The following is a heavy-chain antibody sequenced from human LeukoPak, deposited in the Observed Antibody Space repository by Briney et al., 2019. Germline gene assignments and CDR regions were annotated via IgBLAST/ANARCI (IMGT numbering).Heavy chain of an antibody. CDR1: GYTFTSYA. Sequence: ASVKVSCKASGYTFTSYAMNWVRQAPGQGLEWMGWINTNTGNPTYAQGFTGRFVFSLDTSVSTAYLQISSLKAEDTAVYYCARVGPPSSSSFYYHYYGMDVWGQGTTVTVSS. D-gene: IGHD6-6*01. CDR2: INTNTGNP. CDR3: ARVGPPSSSSFYYHYYGMDV. V-gene: IGHV7-4-1*02. J-gene: IGHJ6*02.